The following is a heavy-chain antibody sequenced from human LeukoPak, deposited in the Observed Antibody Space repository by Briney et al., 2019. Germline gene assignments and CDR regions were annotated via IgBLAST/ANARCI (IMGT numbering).Heavy chain of an antibody. V-gene: IGHV1-18*04. Sequence: ASVKVSCKASGYTFTGYYMRWVRQAPGQGLEWMGWISAYNGNTNYAQKLQGRVTMTTDTSTSTAYMELRSLRSDDTAVYYCARRDCSSTSCYARAAYWGQGTLVTVSS. D-gene: IGHD2-2*01. CDR2: ISAYNGNT. J-gene: IGHJ4*02. CDR3: ARRDCSSTSCYARAAY. CDR1: GYTFTGYY.